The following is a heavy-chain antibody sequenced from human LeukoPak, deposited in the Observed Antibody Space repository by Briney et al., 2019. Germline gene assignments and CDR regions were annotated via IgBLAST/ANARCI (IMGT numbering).Heavy chain of an antibody. CDR1: GFTFDDYA. J-gene: IGHJ6*03. Sequence: PGGSLRLSCAASGFTFDDYAMHWVRHAPGKGLEWVSGISWNSGSIGYADSVKGRFTISRDNAKNSLYLQMNSLRAEDTAVYYCAKSAGITYYYMDVWGKGTTVTTSS. V-gene: IGHV3-9*01. CDR3: AKSAGITYYYMDV. CDR2: ISWNSGSI. D-gene: IGHD1-14*01.